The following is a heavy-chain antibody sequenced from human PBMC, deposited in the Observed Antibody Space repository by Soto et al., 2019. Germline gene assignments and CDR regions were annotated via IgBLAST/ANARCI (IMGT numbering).Heavy chain of an antibody. D-gene: IGHD6-6*01. CDR3: TTGSTSTKNY. J-gene: IGHJ4*02. Sequence: AGGSLRLSCAASGFTFSNAWLSWVRQAPGKGLEWVGRIKSKTDGGTTDCTAPVKGRFIISRDDSKNTLYLQMNSLKTEDTAVYYCTTGSTSTKNYWGQGXLVTVS. CDR1: GFTFSNAW. CDR2: IKSKTDGGTT. V-gene: IGHV3-15*01.